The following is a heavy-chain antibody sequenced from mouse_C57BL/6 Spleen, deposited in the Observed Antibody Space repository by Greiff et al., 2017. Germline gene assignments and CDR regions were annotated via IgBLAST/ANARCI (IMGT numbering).Heavy chain of an antibody. CDR3: ARLYYYYAMDY. CDR1: GFTFSDYG. J-gene: IGHJ4*01. CDR2: ISSGSSTI. Sequence: EVKLVESGGGLVKPGGSLKLSCAASGFTFSDYGMHWVRQAPEKGLEWVAYISSGSSTIYYADTVTGRFTISRDNAKNTLFLQLTSLRSEDTAMYYCARLYYYYAMDYWGQGTSVTVSS. V-gene: IGHV5-17*01.